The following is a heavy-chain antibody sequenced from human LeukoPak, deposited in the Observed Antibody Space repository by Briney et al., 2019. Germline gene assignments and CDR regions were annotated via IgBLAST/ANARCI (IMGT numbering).Heavy chain of an antibody. CDR2: ISYDGSNK. V-gene: IGHV3-30*19. CDR1: GFTFSSYA. Sequence: GGSLRLSCAASGFTFSSYAMHWVRQSPGKGLEWVAVISYDGSNKYYADSVKGRFTISRDNSKNTLYLQMNSLRAEDTAVYYCARGKRFLEWLLGTSMDVWGQGTTVTVSS. CDR3: ARGKRFLEWLLGTSMDV. D-gene: IGHD3-3*01. J-gene: IGHJ6*02.